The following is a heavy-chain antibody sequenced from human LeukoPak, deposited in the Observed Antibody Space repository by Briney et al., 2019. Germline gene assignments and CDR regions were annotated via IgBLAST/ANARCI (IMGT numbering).Heavy chain of an antibody. CDR1: GFTFSSYN. V-gene: IGHV3-7*01. CDR2: IKQDGSEK. D-gene: IGHD3-10*01. J-gene: IGHJ3*02. Sequence: GGSLRLSCAASGFTFSSYNMNWVRQAPGKGLEWVANIKQDGSEKYYVDSVKGRFTISRDNAKNSLYLQMNSLTAEDTAIYYCAREGRYYGSGSHRDGFDIWGQGTMVTVSS. CDR3: AREGRYYGSGSHRDGFDI.